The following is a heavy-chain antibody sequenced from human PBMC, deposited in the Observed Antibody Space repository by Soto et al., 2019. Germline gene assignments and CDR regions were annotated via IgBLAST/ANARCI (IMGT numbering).Heavy chain of an antibody. J-gene: IGHJ5*02. Sequence: SETLSLTCSVSGGSISGYYWSWIRQAPGKGLEWIGFMFYTGTNNYNPSLKSRVTMSVDTSTSQFSLKLSSVTAADTAVYYCARLTGNNWFDPWGQGILVTVSS. V-gene: IGHV4-59*08. CDR3: ARLTGNNWFDP. CDR1: GGSISGYY. CDR2: MFYTGTN.